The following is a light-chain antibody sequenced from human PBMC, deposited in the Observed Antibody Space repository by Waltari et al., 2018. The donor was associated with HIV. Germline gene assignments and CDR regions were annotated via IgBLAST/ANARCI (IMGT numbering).Light chain of an antibody. V-gene: IGLV1-51*01. CDR2: DNN. J-gene: IGLJ1*01. CDR1: SSNIGNNY. CDR3: GTWDSSLSAYV. Sequence: QSVLTQPPSVSAAPGQKVTISCSGSSSNIGNNYVSWYQQRPGTAPKLLIYDNNKRPSGIPDRVAGSQSGTSATLGITGLQTGDEADYYCGTWDSSLSAYVFGTGTKVTVL.